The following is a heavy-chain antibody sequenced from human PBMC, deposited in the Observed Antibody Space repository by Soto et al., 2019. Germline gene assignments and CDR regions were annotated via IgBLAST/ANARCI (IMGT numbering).Heavy chain of an antibody. CDR3: ASQASGWYPDY. CDR1: GGSISSGGYY. CDR2: IFDSGTT. V-gene: IGHV4-31*03. Sequence: QVQLQESGPELVKPSQTLSLTCTVSGGSISSGGYYWSWLRQHPGKGLEWIGYIFDSGTTYYNPSLKSRVTISVDPSKSQFSLRLTSVTATDTAVYYCASQASGWYPDYWGQGTLVTVSS. D-gene: IGHD6-19*01. J-gene: IGHJ4*02.